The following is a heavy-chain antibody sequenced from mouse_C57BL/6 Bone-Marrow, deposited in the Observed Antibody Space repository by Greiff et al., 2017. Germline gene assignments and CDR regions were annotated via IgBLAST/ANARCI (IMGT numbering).Heavy chain of an antibody. D-gene: IGHD1-1*01. J-gene: IGHJ4*01. V-gene: IGHV2-6*01. CDR3: ARFYGRGAMDY. Sequence: VQLQESGPGLVAPSQSLSITCTVSGFSLTSYGVDWVRQSPGNGLEWLGVIWGVGSTNYNSALKSRLSISKDNSKSQVFLKMNSLQTDDTAMYYCARFYGRGAMDYWGQGTSVTVSS. CDR1: GFSLTSYG. CDR2: IWGVGST.